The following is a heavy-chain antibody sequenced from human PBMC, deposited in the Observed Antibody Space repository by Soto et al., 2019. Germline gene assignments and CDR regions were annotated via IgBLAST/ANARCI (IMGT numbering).Heavy chain of an antibody. CDR2: IGTAGDT. J-gene: IGHJ4*02. CDR1: GFTFSIYD. V-gene: IGHV3-13*04. Sequence: SLRLSCSSSGFTFSIYDMHWVRQVPGKGLEWVSAIGTAGDTNYAGSVKGRFTISRENAKNSLYLQMNSLRAGDTAIYFCARAIGPTLFNYWGQGTLVTVSS. CDR3: ARAIGPTLFNY. D-gene: IGHD3-22*01.